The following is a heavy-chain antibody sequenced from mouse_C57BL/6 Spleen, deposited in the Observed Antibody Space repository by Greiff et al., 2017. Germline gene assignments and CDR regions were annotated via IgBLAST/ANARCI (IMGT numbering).Heavy chain of an antibody. CDR3: ARGYGSSYPFAY. CDR2: INPYNGDT. V-gene: IGHV1-20*01. D-gene: IGHD1-1*01. CDR1: GYSFTGYF. Sequence: VQLQQSGPELVKPGDSVKISCKASGYSFTGYFMNWVMQSHGKSLEWIGRINPYNGDTFYNQKFKGKDTLTVDKSSSTAHMELRSLTSEDSAVYYCARGYGSSYPFAYWGQGTLVTVSA. J-gene: IGHJ3*01.